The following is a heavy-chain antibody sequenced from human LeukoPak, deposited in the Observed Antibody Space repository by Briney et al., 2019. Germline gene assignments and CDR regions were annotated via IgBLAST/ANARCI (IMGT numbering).Heavy chain of an antibody. V-gene: IGHV3-30*01. CDR1: GFTFSNYA. CDR3: ARDPGSNGFSDYMDV. D-gene: IGHD3-22*01. Sequence: PGGSLRLSCAASGFTFSNYAMYWVRQAPGKGLEWVAIISNDGRNKYYAGSVKGRFTISRDNSKNTLFLQMNSLRAGDTAVYYSARDPGSNGFSDYMDVWGKGTTVTVSS. CDR2: ISNDGRNK. J-gene: IGHJ6*03.